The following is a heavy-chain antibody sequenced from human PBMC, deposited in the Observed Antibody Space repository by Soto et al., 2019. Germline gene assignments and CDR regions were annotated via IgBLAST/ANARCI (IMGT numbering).Heavy chain of an antibody. CDR3: ARDPYYDFWSGYFDYYYGMDV. D-gene: IGHD3-3*01. Sequence: ASVKVSCKASGYTFTSYGISWVRQAPGQGXEWMGWISAYNGNTNYAQKLQGRVTMTTDTSTSTAYMELRSLRSDDTAVYYCARDPYYDFWSGYFDYYYGMDVWGQGTTVTVCS. J-gene: IGHJ6*02. CDR1: GYTFTSYG. CDR2: ISAYNGNT. V-gene: IGHV1-18*04.